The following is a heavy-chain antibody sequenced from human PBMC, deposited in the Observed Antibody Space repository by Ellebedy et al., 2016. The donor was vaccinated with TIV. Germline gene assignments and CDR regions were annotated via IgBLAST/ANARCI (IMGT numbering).Heavy chain of an antibody. D-gene: IGHD7-27*01. V-gene: IGHV3-23*05. J-gene: IGHJ2*01. CDR3: AKDVVETGERYFDL. CDR1: GFTFSSCS. CDR2: IYGSGIRV. Sequence: GESLKISCAASGFTFSSCSMTWVRQAPGKGLEWVSTIYGSGIRVFYADPVKGRFTVSRDNSKKTLYLLMNSLRAEDTAVYYCAKDVVETGERYFDLWGRGTLVTVSS.